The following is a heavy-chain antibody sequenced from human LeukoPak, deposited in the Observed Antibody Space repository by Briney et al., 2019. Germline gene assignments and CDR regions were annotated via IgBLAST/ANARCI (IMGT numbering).Heavy chain of an antibody. Sequence: RSSETLSLTCAVYGGSFSGYYWSWIRQPPGKGLEWIGEINHSGSANYNPSLKSRVTISVDTSKNQFSLKLSSVTAADTAVYYCARGPTHYYGSGSYYNRAPYYYMDVWGKGTTVTVSS. V-gene: IGHV4-34*01. CDR2: INHSGSA. CDR1: GGSFSGYY. D-gene: IGHD3-10*01. CDR3: ARGPTHYYGSGSYYNRAPYYYMDV. J-gene: IGHJ6*03.